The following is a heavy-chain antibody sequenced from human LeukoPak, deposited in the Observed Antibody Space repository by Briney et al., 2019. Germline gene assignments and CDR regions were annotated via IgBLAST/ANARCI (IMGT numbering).Heavy chain of an antibody. CDR3: ARDGYYDSSGYSLSGAFDI. V-gene: IGHV3-21*01. J-gene: IGHJ3*02. CDR1: GFTFSSYS. Sequence: GGSLRLSCAASGFTFSSYSMNWVRQAPGKGLEWVSSISSSSSYIYYADSVKGRFTISRDNAKNSLYLQMNSLRAEDTAVYYCARDGYYDSSGYSLSGAFDIWGQGTMVTVSS. D-gene: IGHD3-22*01. CDR2: ISSSSSYI.